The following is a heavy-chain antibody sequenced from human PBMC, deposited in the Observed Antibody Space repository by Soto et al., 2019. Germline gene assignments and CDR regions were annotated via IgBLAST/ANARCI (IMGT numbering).Heavy chain of an antibody. CDR1: GFTFSGSA. CDR2: IRSKANSYAI. CDR3: FTVARGFDY. Sequence: EVQLVESGGGLVQPGGSLKLSCAASGFTFSGSAMHWVRQASGKGLEWVGRIRSKANSYAIAYAASVKGRFTISRDDSKNTAYLQMNSLKTEDTAVYYCFTVARGFDYWGQGTLVTVSS. D-gene: IGHD4-17*01. V-gene: IGHV3-73*01. J-gene: IGHJ4*02.